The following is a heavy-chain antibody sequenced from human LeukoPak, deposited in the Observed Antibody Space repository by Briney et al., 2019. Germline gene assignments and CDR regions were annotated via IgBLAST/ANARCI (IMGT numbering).Heavy chain of an antibody. CDR3: ARSNYVWGSYRPRQSDAFDI. D-gene: IGHD3-16*02. Sequence: GSLRLSCAASGFTVSSNYMSWVRQPPGKGLEWIGEINHSGSTNYNPSLKSRVTMSVDTSKNQFSLKLSSVTAADTAVYYCARSNYVWGSYRPRQSDAFDIWGQGTMVTVSS. J-gene: IGHJ3*02. CDR2: INHSGST. CDR1: GFTVSSNY. V-gene: IGHV4-34*01.